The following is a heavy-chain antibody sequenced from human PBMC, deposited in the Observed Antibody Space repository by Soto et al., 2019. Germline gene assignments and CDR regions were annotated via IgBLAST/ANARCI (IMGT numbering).Heavy chain of an antibody. V-gene: IGHV4-34*01. J-gene: IGHJ6*03. Sequence: QVQLQRWGAGLLKPSETLSLTCAVYGGSFSGYYWSWIRQPPGKGLEWIGEINHSGSTNYNPSLKSRVTISVDTSKNQFSLKLSSVTAADTAVYYCARRQGYCSGGSCYSGYYYYYMDVWGKGTTVTVSS. D-gene: IGHD2-15*01. CDR1: GGSFSGYY. CDR2: INHSGST. CDR3: ARRQGYCSGGSCYSGYYYYYMDV.